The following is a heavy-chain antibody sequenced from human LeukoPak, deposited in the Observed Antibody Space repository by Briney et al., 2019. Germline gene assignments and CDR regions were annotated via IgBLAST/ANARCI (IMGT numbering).Heavy chain of an antibody. J-gene: IGHJ5*01. D-gene: IGHD2-21*01. V-gene: IGHV3-23*01. CDR3: VKDPRDTYGTNWFVS. CDR1: GFSFGNYA. CDR2: ISGTCGAT. Sequence: GGSLRLSCVASGFSFGNYAMSWVCQAPGQGPQWVSQISGTCGATWYAGFARDRFTITRDNSKKTLYLQMSGLRVEDTAMYYCVKDPRDTYGTNWFVSWGQGTLLIVSS.